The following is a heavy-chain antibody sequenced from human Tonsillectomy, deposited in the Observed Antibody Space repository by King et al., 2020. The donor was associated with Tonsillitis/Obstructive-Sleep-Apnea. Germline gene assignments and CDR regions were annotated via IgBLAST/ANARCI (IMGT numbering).Heavy chain of an antibody. Sequence: QLVQSGGGLVQSGGSLRLSCAASGFTISSYWMSWVRQAPGKGLEWVANIKQDGSEKNYVDSVKGRFTISRDNAKNSLYLQLNSLRAEDTAVYYCAREGGHGMGFDYWGQGTLVTDSS. J-gene: IGHJ4*02. D-gene: IGHD3-16*01. CDR1: GFTISSYW. V-gene: IGHV3-7*01. CDR2: IKQDGSEK. CDR3: AREGGHGMGFDY.